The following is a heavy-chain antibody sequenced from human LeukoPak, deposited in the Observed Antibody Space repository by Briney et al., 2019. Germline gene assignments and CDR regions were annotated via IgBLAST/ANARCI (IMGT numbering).Heavy chain of an antibody. CDR1: GYTFTSYA. V-gene: IGHV1-3*03. CDR2: INAGNGNT. J-gene: IGHJ4*02. Sequence: GASVKVSCKASGYTFTSYAIHWVRQAPGQRLEWMGWINAGNGNTKYSQEIQGRVTITRDTSASTAYMELSSLRSEDMAVYYCARARYYGSGSYLYLDYWGQGTLVSVSS. CDR3: ARARYYGSGSYLYLDY. D-gene: IGHD3-10*01.